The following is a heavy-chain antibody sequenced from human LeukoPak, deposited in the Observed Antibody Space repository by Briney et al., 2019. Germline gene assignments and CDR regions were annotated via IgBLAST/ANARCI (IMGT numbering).Heavy chain of an antibody. V-gene: IGHV3-21*01. CDR2: ISSSSRYI. D-gene: IGHD3-3*01. CDR3: ARVRGDYGFLSDY. CDR1: GFTFSSYS. Sequence: PGGSLRLSCAASGFTFSSYSMNWVRQPPGKGLEWVSSISSSSRYIYYADSVKGRFTNSRDNAKNSLYLQMNSLRAEDTAVYYCARVRGDYGFLSDYWGQGTLVTVSS. J-gene: IGHJ4*02.